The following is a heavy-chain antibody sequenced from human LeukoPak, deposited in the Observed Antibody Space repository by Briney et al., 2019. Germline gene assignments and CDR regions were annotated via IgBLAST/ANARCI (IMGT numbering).Heavy chain of an antibody. Sequence: SVKVSCKASGGTFSSYAISWVRQAPGQGLEWMGGIIPIFGTANYAQKFQGGVTITADESTSTAYMELSSLRSEDTAVYYCASPLYCSGGSCPLGGFDPWGQGTLVTVSS. V-gene: IGHV1-69*13. CDR2: IIPIFGTA. CDR3: ASPLYCSGGSCPLGGFDP. CDR1: GGTFSSYA. D-gene: IGHD2-15*01. J-gene: IGHJ5*02.